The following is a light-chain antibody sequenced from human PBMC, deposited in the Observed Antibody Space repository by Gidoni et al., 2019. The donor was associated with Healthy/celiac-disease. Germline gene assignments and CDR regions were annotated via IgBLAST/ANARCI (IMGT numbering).Light chain of an antibody. J-gene: IGLJ1*01. CDR1: KLGDKY. CDR2: QNS. V-gene: IGLV3-1*01. CDR3: QAWDISTDNYV. Sequence: SYELTQPPSVSVSPGQTASITCSGDKLGDKYACWYQQKPGQSPVLVIYQNSKRPSGIPERFSGSNSGNTATLTISGTQAMDEADYYCQAWDISTDNYVFGTGTKVTVL.